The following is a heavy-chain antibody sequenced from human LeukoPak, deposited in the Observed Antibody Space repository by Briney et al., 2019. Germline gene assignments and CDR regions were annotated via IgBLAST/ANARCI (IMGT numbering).Heavy chain of an antibody. CDR3: ARHTPYCSSTSCYTGDDY. CDR2: INHSGST. CDR1: GFIVSSNY. D-gene: IGHD2-2*02. V-gene: IGHV4-34*01. Sequence: GSLRLSCAASGFIVSSNYMSWVRQPPGKGLEWIGEINHSGSTSYNPSLKSRVTISVDTSKNQFSLKLSSVTAADTAVYYCARHTPYCSSTSCYTGDDYWGQGTLVTVSS. J-gene: IGHJ4*02.